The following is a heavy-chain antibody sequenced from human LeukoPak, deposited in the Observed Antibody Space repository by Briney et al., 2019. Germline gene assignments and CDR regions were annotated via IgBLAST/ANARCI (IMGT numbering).Heavy chain of an antibody. J-gene: IGHJ6*04. CDR1: GFTFSSYA. V-gene: IGHV3-23*01. D-gene: IGHD2-2*01. CDR3: AKGLGTILMAV. CDR2: IIINGGNK. Sequence: PGGSLRLSCAASGFTFSSYAMIWVRQAPGKGLEWVAVIIINGGNKYSADFVKGRFTISRDNSKNTLYLQMNSLRAEDPAVYYCAKGLGTILMAVWEKGTTLTVP.